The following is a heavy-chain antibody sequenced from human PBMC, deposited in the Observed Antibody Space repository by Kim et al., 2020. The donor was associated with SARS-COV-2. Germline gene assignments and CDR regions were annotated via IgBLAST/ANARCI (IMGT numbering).Heavy chain of an antibody. D-gene: IGHD3-22*01. V-gene: IGHV4-39*01. CDR2: IYYSGST. J-gene: IGHJ4*02. Sequence: SETLSLTCTVSGGSISSSSYYWGWIRQPPGKGLEWIGSIYYSGSTYYNPSLKSRVTISVDTSKNQFSLKLSSVTAADTAVYYCARHADYYDSSGREYDYWGQGTLVTVSS. CDR1: GGSISSSSYY. CDR3: ARHADYYDSSGREYDY.